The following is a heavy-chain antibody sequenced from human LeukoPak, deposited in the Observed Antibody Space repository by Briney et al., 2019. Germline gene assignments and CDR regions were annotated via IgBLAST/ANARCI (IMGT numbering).Heavy chain of an antibody. D-gene: IGHD1-26*01. J-gene: IGHJ4*02. CDR2: ISYDGSNK. Sequence: GGSLRLSCAASGFTFSSYGMHWVRQAPGKGLEWVAVISYDGSNKYYADSVKGRFTISRDNAKNSLYLQMNSLRDEDTAVYYCARGATNMAYFDCWGQGTLVTVSS. V-gene: IGHV3-30*03. CDR3: ARGATNMAYFDC. CDR1: GFTFSSYG.